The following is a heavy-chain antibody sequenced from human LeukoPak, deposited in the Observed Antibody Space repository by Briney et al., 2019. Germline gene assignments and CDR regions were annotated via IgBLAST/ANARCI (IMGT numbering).Heavy chain of an antibody. CDR1: GGSISSSSYY. CDR3: ASYYGSGSERNFDY. V-gene: IGHV4-39*01. CDR2: IYYSGST. Sequence: MPSETLSLTCTVSGGSISSSSYYWGWIRQPPGKGLEWIGSIYYSGSTYYNPSLKSRATISVDTSKNQFSLKLSSVTAADTAVYYCASYYGSGSERNFDYWGQGTPVTVSS. J-gene: IGHJ4*02. D-gene: IGHD3-10*01.